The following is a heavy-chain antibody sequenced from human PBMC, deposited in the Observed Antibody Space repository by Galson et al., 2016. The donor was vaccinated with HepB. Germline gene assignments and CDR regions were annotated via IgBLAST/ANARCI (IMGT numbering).Heavy chain of an antibody. CDR1: GFTFSSYS. D-gene: IGHD5-24*01. CDR2: ISTTGSNT. Sequence: SLRLSCAASGFTFSSYSMNWVRQAPGKGLEWVSYISTTGSNTYYADSVKGRFTISRDNAKNSLYVQMNSLRVEDTAVYYCARDPGYITAAPFFDYWGQGTLVTVSS. J-gene: IGHJ4*02. V-gene: IGHV3-48*04. CDR3: ARDPGYITAAPFFDY.